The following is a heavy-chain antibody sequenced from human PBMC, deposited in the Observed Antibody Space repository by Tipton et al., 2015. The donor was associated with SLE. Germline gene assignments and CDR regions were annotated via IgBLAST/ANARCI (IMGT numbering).Heavy chain of an antibody. CDR2: IYYSGST. CDR3: ASRYCSSTSCTYYFDY. Sequence: TLSLTCTVSGGSISSYYWSWIRQPPGKGLEWIGYIYYSGSTNYNPSLKSRVTISVDTSKNQFSLKLSSVTAADTAVYYCASRYCSSTSCTYYFDYWGQGTLVTVSS. V-gene: IGHV4-59*12. D-gene: IGHD2-2*01. CDR1: GGSISSYY. J-gene: IGHJ4*02.